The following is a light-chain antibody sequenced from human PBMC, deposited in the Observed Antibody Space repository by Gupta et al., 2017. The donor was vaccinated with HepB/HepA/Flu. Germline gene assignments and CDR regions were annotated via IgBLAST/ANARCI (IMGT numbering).Light chain of an antibody. CDR3: SSYAVNRDVL. CDR2: DVS. Sequence: QSALTQPAPVSGSPGQSITIPCTGTSSDVGGYDYVSWYQQHPGEAPKLMIYDVSNRPSGVSNRFSGSKSGNTASLTISGLQAEDEADYYCSSYAVNRDVLFGGGTKLTVL. V-gene: IGLV2-14*03. CDR1: SSDVGGYDY. J-gene: IGLJ2*01.